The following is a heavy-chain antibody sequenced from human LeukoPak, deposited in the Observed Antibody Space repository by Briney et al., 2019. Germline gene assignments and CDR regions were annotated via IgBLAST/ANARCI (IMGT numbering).Heavy chain of an antibody. CDR2: ISYDGSNK. J-gene: IGHJ6*03. Sequence: GGTLRLSCAASGFTFSSYWMSWVRQAPGKGLEWVAVISYDGSNKYYADSVKGRFTISRDNSKNTLYLQMNSLRAEDTAVYYCASQSPYYYYMDVWGKGTTVTVSS. V-gene: IGHV3-30*03. CDR1: GFTFSSYW. CDR3: ASQSPYYYYMDV.